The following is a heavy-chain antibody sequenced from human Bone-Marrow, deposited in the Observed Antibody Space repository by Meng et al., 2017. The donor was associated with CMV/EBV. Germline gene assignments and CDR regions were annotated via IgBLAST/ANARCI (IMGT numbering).Heavy chain of an antibody. CDR1: GFTLATYA. V-gene: IGHV3-74*01. CDR3: AKDRFMDV. Sequence: GESLKISCAASGFTLATYAMHWVRQPPGKGLLWVSRIYTDGTITTYADSVKGRFTISRDNAKNALYLQMNSLRAEDTAVYYCAKDRFMDVWGQGTTVTVSS. CDR2: IYTDGTIT. D-gene: IGHD3-3*01. J-gene: IGHJ6*02.